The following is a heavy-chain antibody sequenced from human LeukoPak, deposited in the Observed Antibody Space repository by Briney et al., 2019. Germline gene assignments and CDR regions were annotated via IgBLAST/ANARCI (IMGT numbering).Heavy chain of an antibody. Sequence: ASVKVSCKASGYTFTSYYMHWVRQAPGQGLEWMGIINPSGGSTSYAQKFQGRVTMTRDTSTSTVYMELSSLRSDDTAVYYCARELRNYDILTGYYNVRGYFDYWGQGTLVTVSS. CDR2: INPSGGST. CDR1: GYTFTSYY. J-gene: IGHJ4*02. D-gene: IGHD3-9*01. V-gene: IGHV1-46*01. CDR3: ARELRNYDILTGYYNVRGYFDY.